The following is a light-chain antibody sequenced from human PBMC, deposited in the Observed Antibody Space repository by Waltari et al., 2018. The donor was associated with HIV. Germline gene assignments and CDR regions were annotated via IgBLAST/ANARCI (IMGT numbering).Light chain of an antibody. J-gene: IGLJ2*01. CDR2: ANV. CDR3: QSYDSSLSGVV. Sequence: QSVLTQPPSLSWAPGLRVSISCTGHFSNVGAGYDVHWYQHLPGTAPRLLIYANVNRPSGVPDRFFGSKSGSSASLGISGLQAEDEADYYCQSYDSSLSGVVFGGGTRLTVL. CDR1: FSNVGAGYD. V-gene: IGLV1-40*01.